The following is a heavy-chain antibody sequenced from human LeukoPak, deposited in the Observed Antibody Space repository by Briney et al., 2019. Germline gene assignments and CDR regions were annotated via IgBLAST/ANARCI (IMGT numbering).Heavy chain of an antibody. CDR2: ISYRGTT. Sequence: MTSETLSLTCTVSGGSVTTGRYYWSWIRQSPGEGLEWIGYISYRGTTNYNPSLKSRITISVDTSKNQFSLKVISVTAADTAVYCCVREHDWGDFDYWGQGTLVTVSS. V-gene: IGHV4-61*01. D-gene: IGHD3-9*01. CDR3: VREHDWGDFDY. CDR1: GGSVTTGRYY. J-gene: IGHJ4*02.